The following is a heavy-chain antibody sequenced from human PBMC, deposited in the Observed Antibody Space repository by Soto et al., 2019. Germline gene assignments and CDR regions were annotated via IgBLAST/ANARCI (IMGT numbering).Heavy chain of an antibody. V-gene: IGHV3-7*03. CDR1: GFSFSSHV. CDR2: IKQEGGEK. D-gene: IGHD2-21*02. J-gene: IGHJ4*02. CDR3: ERGGDSYIDY. Sequence: PGGSLRISCAASGFSFSSHVMVWVRQPPGKGLEWVANIKQEGGEKSYGDSVKGRFTVSRDNAQNSLYLQMTSLRVEDTAMYYCERGGDSYIDYWGQGVLVTVSS.